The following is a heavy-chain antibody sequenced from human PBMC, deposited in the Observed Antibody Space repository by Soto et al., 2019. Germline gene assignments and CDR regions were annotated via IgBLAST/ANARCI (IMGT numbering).Heavy chain of an antibody. Sequence: SGTPWVNSTVALALTCTFAGFSLCTRGRCVSWFRQPPRKALQGLARIHWDAGPYFSTFLKTRHTISKDTSKNQVVLTMTNMDPVDTATYYCARILAAAGDYYMAVWGKGTTFPVSS. J-gene: IGHJ6*03. V-gene: IGHV2-70*11. CDR2: IHWDAGP. D-gene: IGHD6-13*01. CDR3: ARILAAAGDYYMAV. CDR1: GFSLCTRGRC.